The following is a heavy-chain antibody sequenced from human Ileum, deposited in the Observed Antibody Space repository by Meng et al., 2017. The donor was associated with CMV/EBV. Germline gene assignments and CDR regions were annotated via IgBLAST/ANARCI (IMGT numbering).Heavy chain of an antibody. CDR3: ARDFRWHIDY. D-gene: IGHD5-24*01. Sequence: GESLKISCAVSGFTFKNYGMHWVRQAPGKGLEWVTDINYDGTLQDYADSVKGRFTISRDNSKNTLYLQMNSLRREDTAVYYCARDFRWHIDYWGQGTRVTVSS. CDR2: INYDGTLQ. J-gene: IGHJ4*02. V-gene: IGHV3-30*02. CDR1: GFTFKNYG.